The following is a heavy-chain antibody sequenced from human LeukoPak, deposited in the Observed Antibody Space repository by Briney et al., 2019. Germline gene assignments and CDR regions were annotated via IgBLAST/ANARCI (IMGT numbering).Heavy chain of an antibody. CDR1: GGSISSSSYY. CDR3: ARHDHFWSGYYFFDY. CDR2: IYYSGST. J-gene: IGHJ4*02. D-gene: IGHD3-3*02. Sequence: SETLSLTCTVSGGSISSSSYYWGWIRQPPGKGLEWIGSIYYSGSTYYNPSLKRRVTISVDTSKNQFSLKLSSVTAADTAVYYCARHDHFWSGYYFFDYWGQGTLVTVSS. V-gene: IGHV4-39*01.